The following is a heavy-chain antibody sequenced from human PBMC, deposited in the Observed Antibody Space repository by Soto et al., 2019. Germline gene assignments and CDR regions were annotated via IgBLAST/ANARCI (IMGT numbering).Heavy chain of an antibody. Sequence: GGSLRLSCAASGFTFDDYAMHWVRQAPGKGLEWVSGISWNSGSIGYADSVKGRFTISRDNAKNSLYLQMNSLRAEDTALYYCAKDRTMEGGYSGYAAFDIWGQGTMVTVSS. D-gene: IGHD5-12*01. CDR2: ISWNSGSI. CDR3: AKDRTMEGGYSGYAAFDI. V-gene: IGHV3-9*01. J-gene: IGHJ3*02. CDR1: GFTFDDYA.